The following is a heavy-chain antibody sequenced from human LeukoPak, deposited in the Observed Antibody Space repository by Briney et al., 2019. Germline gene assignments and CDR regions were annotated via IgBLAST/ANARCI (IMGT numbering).Heavy chain of an antibody. CDR2: IYYSGST. CDR1: GGSISSGDYY. D-gene: IGHD2-15*01. CDR3: ARDHFRVLLH. V-gene: IGHV4-30-4*01. J-gene: IGHJ1*01. Sequence: SETLSLTCTVSGGSISSGDYYWRWIRQPPGKGLEWIGYIYYSGSTYYNPSLKSRVTISVDTSKNQFSLKLSSVTAADTAVYYCARDHFRVLLHWGQGTLVTVSS.